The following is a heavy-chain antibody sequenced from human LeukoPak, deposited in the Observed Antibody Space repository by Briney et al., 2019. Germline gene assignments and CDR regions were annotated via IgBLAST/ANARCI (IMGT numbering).Heavy chain of an antibody. CDR3: AKEAGYSSGWQYYFDH. D-gene: IGHD6-19*01. CDR2: ISGDGGST. J-gene: IGHJ4*02. V-gene: IGHV3-43*02. CDR1: GFTFDDYA. Sequence: GGSLRLSCAASGFTFDDYAMHWVRQAPGKGLEWVSLISGDGGSTYYADSVKGRFTISRDNSKNSLYLQMSSLRTEDTALYYCAKEAGYSSGWQYYFDHWGQGTLVTVSS.